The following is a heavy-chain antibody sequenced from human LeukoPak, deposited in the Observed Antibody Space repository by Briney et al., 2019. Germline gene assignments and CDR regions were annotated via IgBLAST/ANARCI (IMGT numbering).Heavy chain of an antibody. CDR1: GGSISSGDYY. Sequence: SETLSLTCTVSGGSISSGDYYWSWIRQPPGKGLEWIGYIYYSGSTYYNPSLKSRVTISVDKSKNQFSLKLSSVTAADTAVYYCARVGVIVNRPTGMDVWGQGTTVTVSS. CDR2: IYYSGST. V-gene: IGHV4-30-4*08. J-gene: IGHJ6*02. CDR3: ARVGVIVNRPTGMDV. D-gene: IGHD2-21*01.